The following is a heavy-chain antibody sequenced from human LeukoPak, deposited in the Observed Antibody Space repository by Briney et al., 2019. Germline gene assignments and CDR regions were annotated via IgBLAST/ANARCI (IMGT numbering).Heavy chain of an antibody. V-gene: IGHV5-10-1*01. CDR1: GYSFTRYW. CDR2: IDPSDSYT. D-gene: IGHD2-2*01. J-gene: IGHJ6*04. Sequence: GESLKISCKGSGYSFTRYWISWVRQMPGKGLEWMGRIDPSDSYTNYSPSFQGHVTISADKSISTAYLQWSSLKASDTAMYYCARHIVVVPAAIDYYYYGMDVWGKGTTVTVSS. CDR3: ARHIVVVPAAIDYYYYGMDV.